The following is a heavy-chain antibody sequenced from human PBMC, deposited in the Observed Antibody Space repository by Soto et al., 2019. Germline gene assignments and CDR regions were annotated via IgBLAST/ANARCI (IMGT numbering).Heavy chain of an antibody. D-gene: IGHD2-8*02. CDR2: IKSRTDGGTT. Sequence: EVQLVESGGGLVRPGGSLRLSCAASGFIFSHACMSWVRQAPGKGLEWVGHIKSRTDGGTTDYAAPVKGRCTLSRDDSTNTLYLQMNSLKNEYTAVYYCKSGRDLGQGTLVTFS. CDR3: KSGRD. CDR1: GFIFSHAC. V-gene: IGHV3-15*01. J-gene: IGHJ4*02.